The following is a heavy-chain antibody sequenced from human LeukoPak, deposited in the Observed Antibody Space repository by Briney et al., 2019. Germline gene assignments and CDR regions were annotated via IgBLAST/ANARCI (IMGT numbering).Heavy chain of an antibody. Sequence: GGSLRLSCAASGFTFSSYSMNWVRQVPGEGLEWVSSISSSSYIYYADSVKGRFTISRDNAKNSLYLQMNSLRAEDTAVYYCARAITMVRGVIHNFDYWGQGTLVTVSS. J-gene: IGHJ4*02. D-gene: IGHD3-10*01. V-gene: IGHV3-21*01. CDR3: ARAITMVRGVIHNFDY. CDR1: GFTFSSYS. CDR2: ISSSSYI.